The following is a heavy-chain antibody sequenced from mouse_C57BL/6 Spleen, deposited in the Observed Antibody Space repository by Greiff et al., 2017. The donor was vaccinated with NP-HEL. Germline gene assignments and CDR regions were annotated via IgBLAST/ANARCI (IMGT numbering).Heavy chain of an antibody. CDR3: ARMVTGGY. J-gene: IGHJ2*01. CDR1: GYTFTSYW. Sequence: QVQLKQPGAELVMPGASVKLSCKASGYTFTSYWMHWVKQRPGQGLEWIGEIDPSDSYTNYNQKFKGKSTLTVDKSSSTAYMQLSSLTSEDSAVYYCARMVTGGYWGQGTTLIVSS. D-gene: IGHD2-2*01. CDR2: IDPSDSYT. V-gene: IGHV1-69*01.